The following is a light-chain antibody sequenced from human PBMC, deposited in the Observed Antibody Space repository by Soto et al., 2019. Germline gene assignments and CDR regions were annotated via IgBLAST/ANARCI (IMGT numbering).Light chain of an antibody. J-gene: IGKJ5*01. V-gene: IGKV1-5*01. CDR3: QQSYRAVT. CDR1: QTISSW. CDR2: AAS. Sequence: DIQMTQSPSTLSASVGDRVTITCRASQTISSWLAWYQQKPGKAPKLLIYAASTLESGVSSRFSGRGSGTEFTLTINSLQPEDFATYYCQQSYRAVTFGQGTRLEIK.